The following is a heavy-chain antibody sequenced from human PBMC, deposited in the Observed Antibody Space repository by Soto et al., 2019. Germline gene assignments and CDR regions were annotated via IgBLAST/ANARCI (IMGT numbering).Heavy chain of an antibody. CDR2: IYYSGST. J-gene: IGHJ2*01. CDR3: ARDGEATVPFDL. Sequence: SETLSLTCTVSGGSISSGDYYWSWIRQPPGKGLEWIGYIYYSGSTYYNPSLKSRVTISVDTSKNQFPLKLSSVTAADTAVYYCARDGEATVPFDLWGRGTLVTVSS. CDR1: GGSISSGDYY. V-gene: IGHV4-30-4*01. D-gene: IGHD4-17*01.